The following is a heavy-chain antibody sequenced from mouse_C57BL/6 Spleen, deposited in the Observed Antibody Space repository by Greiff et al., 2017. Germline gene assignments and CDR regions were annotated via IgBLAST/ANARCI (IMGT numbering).Heavy chain of an antibody. V-gene: IGHV1-50*01. CDR3: ARSLYGNYYYFDY. J-gene: IGHJ2*01. CDR2: IDPSDSYT. CDR1: GYTFTSYW. D-gene: IGHD2-1*01. Sequence: QVQLQQPGAELVKPGASVKLSCKASGYTFTSYWMQWVKQRPGQGLEWIGEIDPSDSYTNYNQKFKGKATLTVDTSSSTAYMQLSSLTSEDSAVYYCARSLYGNYYYFDYWGQGTTLTVSS.